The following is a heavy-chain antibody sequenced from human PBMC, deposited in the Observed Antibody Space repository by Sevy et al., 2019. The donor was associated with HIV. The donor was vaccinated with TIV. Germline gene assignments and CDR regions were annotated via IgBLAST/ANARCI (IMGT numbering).Heavy chain of an antibody. V-gene: IGHV3-23*01. CDR3: ARDPHEIMLSGSYYLY. J-gene: IGHJ4*02. CDR1: GFTFSSSA. D-gene: IGHD1-26*01. CDR2: ITSNGGST. Sequence: GGSLRLSCAASGFTFSSSAMTWVRQAPGKGLEWVSAITSNGGSTFYADSVKGRFTISRDISQNTLFLQMNSLRDEDTAVYYCARDPHEIMLSGSYYLYWGQGTRVTVSS.